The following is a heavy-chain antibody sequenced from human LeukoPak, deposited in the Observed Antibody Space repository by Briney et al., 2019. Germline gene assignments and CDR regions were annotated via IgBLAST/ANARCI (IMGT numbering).Heavy chain of an antibody. CDR2: ISSSSSTI. D-gene: IGHD6-19*01. V-gene: IGHV3-48*01. CDR3: ARDRQQWLEEDSTAFDY. J-gene: IGHJ4*02. CDR1: GFTFSSYS. Sequence: PGGSLRLSCAASGFTFSSYSINWVRQAPGKGLEWVSYISSSSSTIYYADSVKGRFTISRDNAKNSLYLQMNSLRAEDTAVYYCARDRQQWLEEDSTAFDYWGQGTLVTVSS.